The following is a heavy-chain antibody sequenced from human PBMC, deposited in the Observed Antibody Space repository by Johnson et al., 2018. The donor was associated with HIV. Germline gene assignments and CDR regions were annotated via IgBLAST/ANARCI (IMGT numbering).Heavy chain of an antibody. V-gene: IGHV3-23*04. D-gene: IGHD3-22*01. J-gene: IGHJ3*02. CDR3: AKGAYYDSSGYYYGAFDI. CDR1: GFTFSSYA. CDR2: ISGSGGST. Sequence: VQLVESGGGLVQPGRSLRLSCAASGFTFSSYAMSWVRQAPGKGLEWVSAISGSGGSTYYADSVKGRFTISRDNSKNTLYLQMNSLRAEDTAVYSCAKGAYYDSSGYYYGAFDIWGQGTMVTVSS.